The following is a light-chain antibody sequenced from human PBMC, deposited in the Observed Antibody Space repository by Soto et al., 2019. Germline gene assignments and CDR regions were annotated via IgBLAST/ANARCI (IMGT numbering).Light chain of an antibody. CDR3: SSYTGSNTPVV. Sequence: QSALTQPASVSGSPGQSITISCTGTSSDVGGYNYVSWYQQHPGKAPNLIIFAVSNRPSGVSNRFSGSKSGNSASLTISGLQAEDEADYYCSSYTGSNTPVVFGGGTKLTVL. CDR1: SSDVGGYNY. CDR2: AVS. V-gene: IGLV2-14*01. J-gene: IGLJ2*01.